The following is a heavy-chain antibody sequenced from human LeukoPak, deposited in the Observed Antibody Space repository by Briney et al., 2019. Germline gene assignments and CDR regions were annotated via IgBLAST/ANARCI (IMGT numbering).Heavy chain of an antibody. CDR1: GGSISYYY. CDR2: IYYSGST. Sequence: KSSETLSLTCTVSGGSISYYYWNWVRQPPGKGLEWVASIYYSGSTNYNPSLKSRVTISVDTSKNQFSLKLSSVTAADTAVYYCARARTSVTTYFDYWGQGTLVTVSS. V-gene: IGHV4-59*01. CDR3: ARARTSVTTYFDY. J-gene: IGHJ4*02. D-gene: IGHD4-17*01.